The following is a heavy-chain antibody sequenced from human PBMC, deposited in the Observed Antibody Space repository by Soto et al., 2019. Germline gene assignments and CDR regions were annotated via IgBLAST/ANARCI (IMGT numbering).Heavy chain of an antibody. CDR3: ARGPIAVAVNYYYYGMDV. CDR1: GFTFSSYA. V-gene: IGHV3-30-3*01. J-gene: IGHJ6*02. CDR2: ISYDGSNK. Sequence: QVQLVESGGGVVQPGRSLRLSCAASGFTFSSYAMHWVRQAPGKGLEWVAVISYDGSNKYYADSVKGRFTISRDNSKNTLYLQMNSLRAEDTAVYYCARGPIAVAVNYYYYGMDVWGQGTTVTVS. D-gene: IGHD6-19*01.